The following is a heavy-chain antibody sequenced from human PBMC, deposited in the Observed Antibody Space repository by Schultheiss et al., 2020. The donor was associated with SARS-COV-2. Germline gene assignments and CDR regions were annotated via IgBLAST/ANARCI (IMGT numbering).Heavy chain of an antibody. CDR1: GLTFSSYA. V-gene: IGHV3-30*04. J-gene: IGHJ6*02. D-gene: IGHD3-3*01. Sequence: GGSLRLSCAASGLTFSSYAMSWVRQAPGKGLEWVAVISYDGSNKYYADSVKGRFTISRDNSKNTLYLQMNSLRAEDTAVYYCARDGPVLRFLEWLSPPSYYYYYGMNVWGQGTTVTVSS. CDR2: ISYDGSNK. CDR3: ARDGPVLRFLEWLSPPSYYYYYGMNV.